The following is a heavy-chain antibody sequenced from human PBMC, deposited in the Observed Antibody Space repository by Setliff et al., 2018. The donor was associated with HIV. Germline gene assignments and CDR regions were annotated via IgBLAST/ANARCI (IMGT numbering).Heavy chain of an antibody. Sequence: PSETLSLTCAVYGGSFNGYYWSWIRQPPGKGLEWIGYIYISGSTNYNPSLKSRVTISADTSKNQFSLKLSSVTAADTAVYYCARGATTNFDYWGQGTLVTVSS. CDR3: ARGATTNFDY. CDR1: GGSFNGYY. D-gene: IGHD1-1*01. V-gene: IGHV4-4*09. J-gene: IGHJ4*02. CDR2: IYISGST.